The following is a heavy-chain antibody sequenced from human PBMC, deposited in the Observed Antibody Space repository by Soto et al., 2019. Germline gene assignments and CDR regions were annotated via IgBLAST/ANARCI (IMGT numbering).Heavy chain of an antibody. CDR1: GYIFTNYY. CDR3: ARDLAAAAY. J-gene: IGHJ4*02. V-gene: IGHV1-46*01. Sequence: GASVKVSCKASGYIFTNYYIHWVRQAPGQGLEWMAIINPLPTSGSTNYAQEFQGRVTVTSDTSTSTVYMELSSLRSDDTAIYYCARDLAAAAYWGQGTLVTVSS. CDR2: INPLPTSGST. D-gene: IGHD6-13*01.